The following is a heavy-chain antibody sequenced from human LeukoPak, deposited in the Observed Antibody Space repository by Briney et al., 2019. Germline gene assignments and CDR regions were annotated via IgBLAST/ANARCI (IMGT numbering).Heavy chain of an antibody. CDR3: ARDLLMDYYDSSGYFGWVHDAFDI. CDR1: GGSISSYY. Sequence: SETLSLTCTVSGGSISSYYWSWIRQPAGKGLEWIGRIYTSGSTNYNPSLKSRVTISVDTSKNQFSLKLSSVTAADTAVYYCARDLLMDYYDSSGYFGWVHDAFDIWGQGTMVTVSS. D-gene: IGHD3-22*01. V-gene: IGHV4-4*07. CDR2: IYTSGST. J-gene: IGHJ3*02.